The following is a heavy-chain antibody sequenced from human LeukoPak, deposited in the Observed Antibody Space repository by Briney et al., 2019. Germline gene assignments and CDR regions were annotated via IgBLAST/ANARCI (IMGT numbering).Heavy chain of an antibody. CDR2: IKQDGSET. D-gene: IGHD1-26*01. Sequence: GGSLRLSCAASGFTFTNYAMNWVRQAPGKGLEWVANIKQDGSETYYADSVKGRFTISRDNAKRSLYLQMNSLRAEDTAVYYCARDGELGSPADAFDIWGQGTMVTVSS. CDR3: ARDGELGSPADAFDI. J-gene: IGHJ3*02. CDR1: GFTFTNYA. V-gene: IGHV3-7*01.